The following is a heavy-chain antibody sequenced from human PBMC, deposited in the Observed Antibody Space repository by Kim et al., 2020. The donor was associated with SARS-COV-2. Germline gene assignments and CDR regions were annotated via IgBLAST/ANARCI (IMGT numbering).Heavy chain of an antibody. CDR3: ARLARSITHFDY. Sequence: YSNPALKSRVTISVATSKNQFSLKLSSVTAADTAVYYCARLARSITHFDYWGQGTLVTVSS. J-gene: IGHJ4*02. D-gene: IGHD3-16*01. V-gene: IGHV4-39*01.